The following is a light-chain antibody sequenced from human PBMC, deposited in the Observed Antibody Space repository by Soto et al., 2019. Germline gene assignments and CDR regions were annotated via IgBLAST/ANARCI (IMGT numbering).Light chain of an antibody. V-gene: IGKV3-20*01. Sequence: DIVLTQSPGTLSLSPGETVTLSCRASQSFSGNFQTWYQHKPGQAPRLLIYGTYYRATGIPDRFSGSGSGTDFSLTISRLEPEDFAVYYCQQYADSLSITFGQGTRLEIK. J-gene: IGKJ5*01. CDR3: QQYADSLSIT. CDR1: QSFSGNF. CDR2: GTY.